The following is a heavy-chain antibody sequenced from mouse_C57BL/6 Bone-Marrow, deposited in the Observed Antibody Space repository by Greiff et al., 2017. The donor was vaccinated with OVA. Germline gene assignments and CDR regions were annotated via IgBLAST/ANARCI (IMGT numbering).Heavy chain of an antibody. J-gene: IGHJ2*01. CDR1: GYTFTDYY. Sequence: QVQLQQSGPELVKPGASVKISCKASGYTFTDYYINWVKQRPGQGLEWIGWIFPGSGSTYYNEKLKGKVTLTVDKSSRTAYMLLSSLTSEDSAVYFCARRGITTVVAGVDFFDCWGQGTTLTVSS. CDR3: ARRGITTVVAGVDFFDC. D-gene: IGHD1-1*01. V-gene: IGHV1-75*01. CDR2: IFPGSGST.